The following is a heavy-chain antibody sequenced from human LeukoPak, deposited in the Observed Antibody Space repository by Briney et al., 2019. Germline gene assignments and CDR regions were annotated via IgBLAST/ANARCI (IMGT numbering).Heavy chain of an antibody. CDR2: ISSSGSTI. D-gene: IGHD3-10*01. V-gene: IGHV3-11*04. CDR3: ARQREPMYYYGSGGYYFDY. J-gene: IGHJ4*02. CDR1: GFTFSDYY. Sequence: GGSLRLSCAASGFTFSDYYMSWIRQAPGKGLEWVSYISSSGSTIYYADSVKGRFTISRDNAKNSLYLQMNSLRAEDTAVYYCARQREPMYYYGSGGYYFDYWGQGTLVTVSS.